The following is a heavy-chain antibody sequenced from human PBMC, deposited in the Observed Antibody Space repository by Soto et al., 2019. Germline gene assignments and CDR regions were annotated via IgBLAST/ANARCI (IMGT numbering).Heavy chain of an antibody. J-gene: IGHJ6*02. D-gene: IGHD6-6*01. CDR3: ARAPSSSSLLYYYYYGMDV. Sequence: WASVKVSCKASGGTFSSYAISWVRQAPGQGLEWMGWMNPNSGNTGYAQKFQGRVTMTRNTSISTAYMELSSLRSEDTAVYYCARAPSSSSLLYYYYYGMDVWGQGTTVTVSS. CDR1: GGTFSSYA. V-gene: IGHV1-8*02. CDR2: MNPNSGNT.